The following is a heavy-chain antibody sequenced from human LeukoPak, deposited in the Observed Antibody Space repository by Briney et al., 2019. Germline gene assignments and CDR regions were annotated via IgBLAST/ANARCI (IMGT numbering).Heavy chain of an antibody. Sequence: SETLSLTCTVSGGSISSGGYYWSWIRQHPGKGLEWIGYIYYSGSTYYNPSLKSRVTISVDTSKNQFSLKLSSVTAADTAVYYCASERITIFGVSPGFDPWGQGTLVTVSS. J-gene: IGHJ5*02. CDR2: IYYSGST. D-gene: IGHD3-3*01. CDR1: GGSISSGGYY. V-gene: IGHV4-31*03. CDR3: ASERITIFGVSPGFDP.